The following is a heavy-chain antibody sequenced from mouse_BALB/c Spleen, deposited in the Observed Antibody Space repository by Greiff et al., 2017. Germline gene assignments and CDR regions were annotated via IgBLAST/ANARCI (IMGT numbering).Heavy chain of an antibody. CDR3: ARVRHRGGGY. D-gene: IGHD3-1*01. CDR1: GFTFSSYA. Sequence: DVKLVESGGGLVKPGGSLKLSCAASGFTFSSYAMSWVRQSPEKRLEWVAEISSGGSYTYYPDTVTGRFTISRDNAKNTLYLEMSSLRSEDTAMYDCARVRHRGGGYWGQGTTLTVSS. CDR2: ISSGGSYT. V-gene: IGHV5-9-4*01. J-gene: IGHJ2*01.